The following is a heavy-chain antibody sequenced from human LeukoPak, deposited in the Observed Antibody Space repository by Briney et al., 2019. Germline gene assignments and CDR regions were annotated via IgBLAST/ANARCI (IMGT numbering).Heavy chain of an antibody. CDR1: GGSISSYY. V-gene: IGHV4-59*01. CDR2: IYYNGNT. Sequence: SETLSLTCTVSGGSISSYYWSWIRQPAGKGLEWIGYIYYNGNTNYNPSLKSRATISLDTSKNQFSLKLSSVTAADTAVYYCARDLGRSQWGSYNWFDPWGQGTLVTVSS. J-gene: IGHJ5*02. CDR3: ARDLGRSQWGSYNWFDP. D-gene: IGHD1-26*01.